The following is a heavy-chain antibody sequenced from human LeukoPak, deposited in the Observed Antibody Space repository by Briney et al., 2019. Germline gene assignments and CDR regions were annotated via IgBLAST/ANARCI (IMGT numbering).Heavy chain of an antibody. Sequence: SETLSLTCTVSGGSISSYYWSWIRQPPGKGLEWIGYISYSGSTNYNPSLKSRVTISVDTSKNQFSLKLSSVTAADTAVYYCAKYVWGSYPTFEDYWGQGTLVTVSS. V-gene: IGHV4-59*01. CDR1: GGSISSYY. D-gene: IGHD3-16*02. J-gene: IGHJ4*02. CDR3: AKYVWGSYPTFEDY. CDR2: ISYSGST.